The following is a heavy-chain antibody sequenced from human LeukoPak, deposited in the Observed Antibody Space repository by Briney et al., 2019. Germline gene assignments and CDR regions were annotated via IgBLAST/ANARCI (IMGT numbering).Heavy chain of an antibody. CDR3: AGGYSYGYNYYYYMDV. CDR2: ISSSSSYI. D-gene: IGHD5-18*01. V-gene: IGHV3-21*01. Sequence: GGSLRLSCAASGFTFSSYSMNWVRQAPGKGLEWVSSISSSSSYIYYADSVKGRFTISRDNAKNSLYLQMNSLRAEDTAVYYCAGGYSYGYNYYYYMDVWGKGTTATVSS. J-gene: IGHJ6*03. CDR1: GFTFSSYS.